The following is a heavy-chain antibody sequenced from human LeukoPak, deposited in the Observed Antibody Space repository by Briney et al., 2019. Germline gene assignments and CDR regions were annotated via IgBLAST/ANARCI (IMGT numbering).Heavy chain of an antibody. Sequence: ASVKVSCKTSGYPFINYDINWVRQASGQGLEWVGWMRPSSGKTGYAQKFQGRITMTRNISISTAYMELSSLRFDDTAVYFCARERGGQAGSYFPSWGQGALVTVSS. CDR1: GYPFINYD. J-gene: IGHJ4*02. CDR2: MRPSSGKT. V-gene: IGHV1-8*01. D-gene: IGHD1-26*01. CDR3: ARERGGQAGSYFPS.